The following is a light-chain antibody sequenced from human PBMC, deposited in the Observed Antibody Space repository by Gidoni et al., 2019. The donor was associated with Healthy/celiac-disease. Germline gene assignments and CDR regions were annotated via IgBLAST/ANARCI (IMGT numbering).Light chain of an antibody. Sequence: AIQLTQSPSSLSASVGDRVTITCRASRGISSALDWYQQKPGKAPKLLIYDASSLESGVPSRFSGSGSGTDFTLTISSLQPEDFATYYCQQFNNYLFTFGPGTKVDIK. V-gene: IGKV1D-13*01. J-gene: IGKJ3*01. CDR1: RGISSA. CDR2: DAS. CDR3: QQFNNYLFT.